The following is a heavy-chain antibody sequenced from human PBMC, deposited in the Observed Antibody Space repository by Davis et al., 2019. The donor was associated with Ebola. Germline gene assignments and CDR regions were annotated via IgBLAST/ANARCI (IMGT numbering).Heavy chain of an antibody. Sequence: AASVKVSCKASGYTFTSYAMHWVRQAPGQRLEWMGWISAYNGNTNYAQKLQGRVTMTTDTSTSTAYMELRSLRSDDTAVYYCARATAVAGSYFDYWGQGTLVTVSS. V-gene: IGHV1-18*01. D-gene: IGHD6-19*01. CDR3: ARATAVAGSYFDY. CDR1: GYTFTSYA. J-gene: IGHJ4*02. CDR2: ISAYNGNT.